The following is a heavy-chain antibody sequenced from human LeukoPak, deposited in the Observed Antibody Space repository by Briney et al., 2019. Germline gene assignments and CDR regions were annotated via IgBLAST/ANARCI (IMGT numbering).Heavy chain of an antibody. CDR3: ARVGYSYGPYYYYYMDV. CDR2: IKQDGSEK. J-gene: IGHJ6*03. V-gene: IGHV3-7*01. CDR1: GFTFSSYW. Sequence: PGGSLRLSCAASGFTFSSYWMSWVRQAPGKGLEWVAHIKQDGSEKYYVDSVKGRFTISRDNAKNSLYLQMNSLRAEDTAVYYCARVGYSYGPYYYYYMDVWGKGTTVTVSS. D-gene: IGHD5-18*01.